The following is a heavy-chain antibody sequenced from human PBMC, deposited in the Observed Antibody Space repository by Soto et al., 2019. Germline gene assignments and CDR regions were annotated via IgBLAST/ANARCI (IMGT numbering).Heavy chain of an antibody. CDR3: ASPGYCSGGSCPYYFDY. CDR1: GGSISSSSYY. J-gene: IGHJ4*02. CDR2: IYYSGST. D-gene: IGHD2-15*01. V-gene: IGHV4-39*01. Sequence: SETLSLTCTVSGGSISSSSYYWGWIRQPPGKGLEWIGSIYYSGSTYYNPSLKSRVTISVDTSKNQFSLKLSSVTAADTAVYYCASPGYCSGGSCPYYFDYWGQGTLVTVSS.